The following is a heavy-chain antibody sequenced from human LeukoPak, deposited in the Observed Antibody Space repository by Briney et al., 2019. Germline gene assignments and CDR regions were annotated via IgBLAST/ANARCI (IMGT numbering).Heavy chain of an antibody. V-gene: IGHV1-2*02. CDR2: INPNSGGT. D-gene: IGHD3-10*01. Sequence: ASVKVSCKASGYTFTGYYMHWVRQAPGQGLEWMGWINPNSGGTNYAQKFQGRVTMTRDTSISTAYMELSRLRSDDTAVYYCAREAYGSGRRLGMDVWGQGTTVTVSS. J-gene: IGHJ6*02. CDR1: GYTFTGYY. CDR3: AREAYGSGRRLGMDV.